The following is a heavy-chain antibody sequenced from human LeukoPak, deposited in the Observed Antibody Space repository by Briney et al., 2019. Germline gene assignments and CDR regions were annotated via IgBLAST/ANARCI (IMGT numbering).Heavy chain of an antibody. J-gene: IGHJ4*02. CDR3: ARHLAIYDSGGYYYERGRYYFDF. V-gene: IGHV4-39*01. Sequence: SQTLSLTCTVSGGSISSSSYYWGWIRQPPGKGLEWIGTIYYSGSTYYNPSLKSRVTISVDTSKNQFSLKLSSVTAADTAVYYCARHLAIYDSGGYYYERGRYYFDFWGQGALVTVSS. CDR2: IYYSGST. CDR1: GGSISSSSYY. D-gene: IGHD3-22*01.